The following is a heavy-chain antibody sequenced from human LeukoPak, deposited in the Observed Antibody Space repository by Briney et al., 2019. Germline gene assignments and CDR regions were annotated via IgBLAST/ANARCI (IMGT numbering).Heavy chain of an antibody. D-gene: IGHD3-10*01. J-gene: IGHJ4*02. CDR2: ISSSSSTI. Sequence: PGGSLRLSCAASGFTFSSYSMNWVRQAPGKGLEWVSYISSSSSTIYYADSVKGRFTISRDNAKNSLYLQMNSLRAEDTAVYYCARGPRPGSGSYPLNFDYWGQGTLVTVSS. V-gene: IGHV3-48*01. CDR3: ARGPRPGSGSYPLNFDY. CDR1: GFTFSSYS.